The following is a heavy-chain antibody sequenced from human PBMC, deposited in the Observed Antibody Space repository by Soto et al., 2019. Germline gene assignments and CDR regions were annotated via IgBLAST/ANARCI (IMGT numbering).Heavy chain of an antibody. J-gene: IGHJ5*02. CDR2: ISSSSSTI. Sequence: GGSLRLSCAASGFTFSSYSMNWVRQAAGKGLEWVSYISSSSSTIYYADSVKGRFTISRDNAKNSLYLQMNSLRDEDTAVYYCARDGYYDSSGVNWFDPWGQGTLVTVSS. CDR1: GFTFSSYS. V-gene: IGHV3-48*02. D-gene: IGHD3-22*01. CDR3: ARDGYYDSSGVNWFDP.